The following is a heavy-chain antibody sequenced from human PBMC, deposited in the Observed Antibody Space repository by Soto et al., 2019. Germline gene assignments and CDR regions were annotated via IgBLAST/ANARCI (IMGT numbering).Heavy chain of an antibody. CDR2: ISAYNGNT. CDR3: AAPISSSWPDAFDI. D-gene: IGHD6-13*01. V-gene: IGHV1-18*04. J-gene: IGHJ3*02. Sequence: GSVKVSCKASGYTFTSYGISWVRQAPGQGLEWMGWISAYNGNTNYAQKLQGRVTMTTDTSTSTAYMELRSLRSDDTAVYYCAAPISSSWPDAFDIWRQGTMVTASS. CDR1: GYTFTSYG.